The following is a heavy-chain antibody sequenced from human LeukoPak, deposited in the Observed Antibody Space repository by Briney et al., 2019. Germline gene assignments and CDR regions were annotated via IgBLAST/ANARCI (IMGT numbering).Heavy chain of an antibody. Sequence: GGSLRLSCAASGFTFSSYEMNWVRQAPGKGPEWVSYISSSGSTIYYADSVKGRFTISRDNAKNSLYLQMNSLRAEDTAVYYCARELYSSGWYLNYYGMDVWGKGTTVTVSS. CDR2: ISSSGSTI. J-gene: IGHJ6*04. CDR1: GFTFSSYE. D-gene: IGHD6-19*01. CDR3: ARELYSSGWYLNYYGMDV. V-gene: IGHV3-48*03.